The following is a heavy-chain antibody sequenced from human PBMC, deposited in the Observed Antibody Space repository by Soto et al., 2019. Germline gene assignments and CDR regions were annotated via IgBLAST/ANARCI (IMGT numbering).Heavy chain of an antibody. V-gene: IGHV4-39*01. Sequence: PSETLSLTCTVSGGSISSSSYYWGWIRQPPGKGLEWIGSIYYSGSTYYNPSLKSRVTISVDTSKNQFSLKLSSVTAADTAVYYCARGSIAVAGTKGWFGPWGQGTLVTVSS. CDR1: GGSISSSSYY. J-gene: IGHJ5*02. D-gene: IGHD6-19*01. CDR3: ARGSIAVAGTKGWFGP. CDR2: IYYSGST.